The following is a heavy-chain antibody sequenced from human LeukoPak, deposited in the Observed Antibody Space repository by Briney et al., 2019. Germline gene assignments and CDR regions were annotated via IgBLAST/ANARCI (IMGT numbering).Heavy chain of an antibody. CDR1: GGSFSGYY. CDR3: ARVLSAYDSISTGLFDY. CDR2: INHSGST. J-gene: IGHJ4*02. V-gene: IGHV4-34*01. D-gene: IGHD3-22*01. Sequence: SETLSLTCAVYGGSFSGYYWSWIRQPPGKGLEWIGEINHSGSTNYNPSLKSRVTISVDTSKNQFSLKLSSVTAADTAVYYCARVLSAYDSISTGLFDYWGQGTLVTVSS.